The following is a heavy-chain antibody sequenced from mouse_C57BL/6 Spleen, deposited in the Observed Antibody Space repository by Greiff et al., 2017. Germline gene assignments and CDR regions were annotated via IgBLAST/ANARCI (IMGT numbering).Heavy chain of an antibody. CDR2: IDPSDSYT. J-gene: IGHJ3*01. V-gene: IGHV1-69*01. CDR3: ARSELFAY. Sequence: VKLQQPGAELVMPGASVKLSCKASGYTFTSYWMHWVKQRPGQGLEWIGEIDPSDSYTNYNQKFKGKSTLTVDKSSSTAYMQLSSLTSEDSAVYYCARSELFAYWGQGTLVTVSA. CDR1: GYTFTSYW.